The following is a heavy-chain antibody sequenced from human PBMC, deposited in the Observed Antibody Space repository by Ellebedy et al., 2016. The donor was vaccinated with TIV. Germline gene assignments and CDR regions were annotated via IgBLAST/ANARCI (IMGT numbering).Heavy chain of an antibody. CDR2: ISGSGGSI. Sequence: GESLKISXGASGFNFRSYVMNWVRQAPGKGLEWISAISGSGGSIYYADSVKGRFTISRDNSNNTLYLQMTSLRADDTAVYYCAKRPTYDNSHYDSYFDYWGQGALVTVSS. CDR1: GFNFRSYV. J-gene: IGHJ4*02. V-gene: IGHV3-23*01. D-gene: IGHD3-22*01. CDR3: AKRPTYDNSHYDSYFDY.